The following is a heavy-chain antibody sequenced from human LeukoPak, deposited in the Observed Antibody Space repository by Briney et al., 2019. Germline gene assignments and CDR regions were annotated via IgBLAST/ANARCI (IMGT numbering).Heavy chain of an antibody. CDR1: GGSISINSYY. D-gene: IGHD3-10*01. Sequence: PSETLSLTCTVSGGSISINSYYWAWIRQPPGKGLEWIGSIYYTGTTYYNPSLKSRVTISVDTSKNQFSLKLSSVTAADTAVYYCARVDYYGSGSYVYYYYYMDVWGKGTTVTVSS. CDR3: ARVDYYGSGSYVYYYYYMDV. CDR2: IYYTGTT. V-gene: IGHV4-39*07. J-gene: IGHJ6*03.